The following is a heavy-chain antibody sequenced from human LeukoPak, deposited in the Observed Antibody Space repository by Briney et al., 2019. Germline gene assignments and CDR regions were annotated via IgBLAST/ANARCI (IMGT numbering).Heavy chain of an antibody. Sequence: TGGSLRLSCAASGFTYSNYAMTWVRQAPGKGLEWVSSISSGGHSTYYAGSVKGRFTISRDNSKNTVYLQMNSLRAEDTAVYYCAKFWDFGDYAIDYWGQGTLVTVSS. D-gene: IGHD4-17*01. CDR2: ISSGGHST. J-gene: IGHJ4*02. CDR3: AKFWDFGDYAIDY. V-gene: IGHV3-23*01. CDR1: GFTYSNYA.